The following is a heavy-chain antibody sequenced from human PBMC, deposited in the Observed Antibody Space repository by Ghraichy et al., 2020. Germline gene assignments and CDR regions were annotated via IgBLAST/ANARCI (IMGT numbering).Heavy chain of an antibody. D-gene: IGHD1-26*01. V-gene: IGHV3-48*03. CDR2: ISSSGGSI. CDR1: GFTFNSYE. J-gene: IGHJ4*02. CDR3: ARDMRNAGAFDY. Sequence: GESLNISCAASGFTFNSYEMNWVRQAPGKGLEWVSYISSSGGSIYYADSVKGRFTISRDNAKHSLFLQMNSLRAEDTAVYYCARDMRNAGAFDYWGQGTLVTVSS.